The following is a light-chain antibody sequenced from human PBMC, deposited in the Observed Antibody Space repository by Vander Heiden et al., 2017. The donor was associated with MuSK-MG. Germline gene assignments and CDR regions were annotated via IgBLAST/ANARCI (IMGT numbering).Light chain of an antibody. CDR2: VGA. CDR1: QNIISY. V-gene: IGKV1-39*01. J-gene: IGKJ4*01. CDR3: QQNYSDPLT. Sequence: IHSTESPSSLSASVGDRVTISCRASQNIISYVNWYQQKPGRAPKLLIFVGASLQSGVPSRFRGSGGGTDFILTIDSLQPEDFATYYCQQNYSDPLTFGGGTKVEIK.